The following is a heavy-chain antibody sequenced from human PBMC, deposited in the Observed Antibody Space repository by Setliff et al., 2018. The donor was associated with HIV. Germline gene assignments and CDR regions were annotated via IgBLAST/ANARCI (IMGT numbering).Heavy chain of an antibody. J-gene: IGHJ4*02. CDR1: GGSISSSTYY. D-gene: IGHD5-18*01. Sequence: SETLSLTCTVSGGSISSSTYYWGWIRQPPGKGLEWIGTIYYSGSTYYNPSRKSRLTISVDTSKNQFSLKLSSVTAADTAVYYCARRDGYSYGFYFDYWGQGTLVTVSS. V-gene: IGHV4-39*01. CDR3: ARRDGYSYGFYFDY. CDR2: IYYSGST.